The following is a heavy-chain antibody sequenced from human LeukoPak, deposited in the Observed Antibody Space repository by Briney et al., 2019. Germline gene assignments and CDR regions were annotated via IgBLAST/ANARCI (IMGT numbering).Heavy chain of an antibody. Sequence: SETLSLTCTVSGGSISGFFWSWIRQPAEKGLEWIGRIYSSGSTNYNPSLKSRVTISVDTSKNQFSLQLNSVTAADTAVYYCARGLNWNDIRYFVYWGRGTLVTVSS. D-gene: IGHD1-1*01. J-gene: IGHJ4*02. CDR2: IYSSGST. CDR3: ARGLNWNDIRYFVY. CDR1: GGSISGFF. V-gene: IGHV4-4*07.